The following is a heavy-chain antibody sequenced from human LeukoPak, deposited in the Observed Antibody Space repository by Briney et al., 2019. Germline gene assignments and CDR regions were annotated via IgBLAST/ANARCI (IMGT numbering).Heavy chain of an antibody. CDR1: GFTFSNYN. CDR2: ISSSNNYI. CDR3: ARRSPNYYFDY. J-gene: IGHJ4*02. Sequence: GGPLRLSCAASGFTFSNYNMNWVRQAPGKGLEWVSSISSSNNYIYYADSAKGRFTISRGNAKNSLYLQMNSLRAEDTAVYYCARRSPNYYFDYWGQGTPVTVSS. V-gene: IGHV3-21*01.